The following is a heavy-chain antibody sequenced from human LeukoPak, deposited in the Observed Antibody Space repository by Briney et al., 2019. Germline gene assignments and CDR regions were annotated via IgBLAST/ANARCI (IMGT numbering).Heavy chain of an antibody. CDR3: ARDYFDGSDYYSGFDH. CDR1: GFTFSSYW. D-gene: IGHD3-22*01. V-gene: IGHV3-7*01. CDR2: VKQDGSEK. J-gene: IGHJ4*02. Sequence: GGSLRLSCAASGFTFSSYWLSWVRQAPGKGLEWVANVKQDGSEKYYVDSVKGRFTISRDNAKNSLFLQMYSLRAEDTAVYYCARDYFDGSDYYSGFDHWGQGTPVTVSS.